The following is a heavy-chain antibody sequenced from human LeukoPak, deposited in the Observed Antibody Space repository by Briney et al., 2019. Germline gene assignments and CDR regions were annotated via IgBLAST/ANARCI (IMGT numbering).Heavy chain of an antibody. J-gene: IGHJ4*02. D-gene: IGHD5-12*01. CDR1: GFTFSSYG. V-gene: IGHV3-30*02. CDR2: IWYGGSNK. Sequence: PGGSLRLSCAASGFTFSSYGMHWVRQAPGKGLEWVAVIWYGGSNKYYADSVKGRFTISRDNSKNTLYLQMNSLRAEDTAVYYCAKGGYSGYGTFDYWGQGTLATVSS. CDR3: AKGGYSGYGTFDY.